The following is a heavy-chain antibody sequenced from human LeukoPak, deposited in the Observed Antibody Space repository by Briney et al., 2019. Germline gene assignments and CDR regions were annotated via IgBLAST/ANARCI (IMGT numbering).Heavy chain of an antibody. D-gene: IGHD3-22*01. J-gene: IGHJ3*02. CDR1: GGSIGSYY. CDR2: IYTSGAI. Sequence: PSETLSLTCTVSGGSIGSYYWSWIRQPAGKGLEWIGPIYTSGAINYNPSLKSRITMSVDTSKNQFSLKLGSVTAADTAVYHCARDYFDSSGYRHDVFDIWGQGTMVTVSS. V-gene: IGHV4-4*07. CDR3: ARDYFDSSGYRHDVFDI.